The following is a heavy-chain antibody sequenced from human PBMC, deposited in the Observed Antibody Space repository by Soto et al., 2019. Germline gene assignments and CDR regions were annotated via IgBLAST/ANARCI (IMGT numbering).Heavy chain of an antibody. CDR3: ARDGYSSGWYDVAY. CDR2: ISSSSSYI. D-gene: IGHD6-19*01. J-gene: IGHJ4*02. CDR1: GFTFSSYS. Sequence: GGSLRLSCAASGFTFSSYSMNWVRQAPGKGLEWVSSISSSSSYIYYADSVKGRFTISRDNAKNSLYLQMNSLRAEDTAVYYCARDGYSSGWYDVAYGGQGTLVTVSP. V-gene: IGHV3-21*01.